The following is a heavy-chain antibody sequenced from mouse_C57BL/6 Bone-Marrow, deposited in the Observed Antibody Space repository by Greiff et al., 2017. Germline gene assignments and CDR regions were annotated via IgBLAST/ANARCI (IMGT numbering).Heavy chain of an antibody. CDR2: IYPGDGDT. J-gene: IGHJ2*01. CDR1: GYAFSSYW. Sequence: LQQSGAELVKPGASVKISCKASGYAFSSYWMNWVKQRPGKGLEWIGQIYPGDGDTNYNGKFKGKATLTADKSSSTAYMQLSSLTSEDSAVYFCAIDSSGLYYFDYWGQGTTLTVSS. V-gene: IGHV1-80*01. CDR3: AIDSSGLYYFDY. D-gene: IGHD3-2*02.